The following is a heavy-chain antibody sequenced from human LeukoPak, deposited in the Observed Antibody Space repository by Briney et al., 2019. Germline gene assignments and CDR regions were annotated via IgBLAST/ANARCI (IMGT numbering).Heavy chain of an antibody. CDR1: GFTFSSYG. J-gene: IGHJ4*02. CDR2: ISYDGSNK. D-gene: IGHD6-13*01. Sequence: QPGRSLRLSCAASGFTFSSYGMHWVRQAPGKGLEWVAVISYDGSNKYYADSVKGRSTISRDNSKNTLYLQMNSLRAEDTAVYCCAKDIGYSSSVDYWGQGTLVTVSS. CDR3: AKDIGYSSSVDY. V-gene: IGHV3-30*18.